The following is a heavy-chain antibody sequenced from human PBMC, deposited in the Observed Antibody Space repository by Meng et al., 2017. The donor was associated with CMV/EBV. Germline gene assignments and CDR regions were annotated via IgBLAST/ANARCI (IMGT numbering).Heavy chain of an antibody. CDR3: ASTGRLAPYYYYGMDV. V-gene: IGHV4-39*01. CDR1: GGSISSNSYY. Sequence: SETLSLTCTVSGGSISSNSYYWGWIRQPPGKGLEWIGSIYYSGSTYYNPSLKSRVTISVDTSKNQFSLKLSSVTAADTAVYYCASTGRLAPYYYYGMDVWGQGTTVTVSS. CDR2: IYYSGST. J-gene: IGHJ6*02. D-gene: IGHD3-9*01.